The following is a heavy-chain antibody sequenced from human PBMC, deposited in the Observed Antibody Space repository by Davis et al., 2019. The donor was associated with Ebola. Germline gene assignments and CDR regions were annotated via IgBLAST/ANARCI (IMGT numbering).Heavy chain of an antibody. CDR1: GGSFSGYY. D-gene: IGHD4-11*01. J-gene: IGHJ4*02. CDR2: IYYSGST. Sequence: SETLSLTCAVYGGSFSGYYWSWIRQPPGTGLEWIGYIYYSGSTNYNPSLKSRVTISVDKSKNQFSLKLSSVTAADTAVYYCARYSNYVGYFDYWGQGTLVTVSS. CDR3: ARYSNYVGYFDY. V-gene: IGHV4-59*01.